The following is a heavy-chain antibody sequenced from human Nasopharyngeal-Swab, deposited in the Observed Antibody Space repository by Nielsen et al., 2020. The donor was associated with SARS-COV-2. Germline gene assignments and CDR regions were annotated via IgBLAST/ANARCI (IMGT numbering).Heavy chain of an antibody. D-gene: IGHD3-22*01. J-gene: IGHJ4*02. V-gene: IGHV3-7*03. CDR3: HLSSGYDGYINY. CDR2: IKQDGTLK. Sequence: GESLKISCGGSGFTFSDYWMSWVRQSPEKGLEWVANIKQDGTLKSYVDSVKGRFIISRDNAKNSLDLQMNSLRVEDTAVYYCHLSSGYDGYINYWGQGTLVTVSS. CDR1: GFTFSDYW.